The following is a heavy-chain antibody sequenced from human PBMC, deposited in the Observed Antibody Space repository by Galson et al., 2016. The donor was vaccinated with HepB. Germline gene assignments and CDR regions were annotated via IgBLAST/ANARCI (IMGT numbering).Heavy chain of an antibody. CDR1: GFTFSNSG. V-gene: IGHV3-33*03. Sequence: SLRLSCAASGFTFSNSGMHWVRQAPGKGLEWVAVIWYDGSKKFYADSVKGRFTISRDNSNNMQFLEMNRLRAEDTAVYYCARGVSMDVWGQGTSVTVSS. CDR2: IWYDGSKK. D-gene: IGHD3-16*01. J-gene: IGHJ6*02. CDR3: ARGVSMDV.